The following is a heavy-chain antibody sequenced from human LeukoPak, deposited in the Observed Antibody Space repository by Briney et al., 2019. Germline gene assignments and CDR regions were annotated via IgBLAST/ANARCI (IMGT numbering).Heavy chain of an antibody. D-gene: IGHD3-10*01. CDR3: ARETPRPVRWFGELFGGAFDI. CDR2: ISAYNGNT. Sequence: ASVKVSCKASGYTFTSYGISWVRQAPGQGLEWMGWISAYNGNTNYAQKLQGRVTMTTDTSTSTAYMELSSLRSEDTAVYYCARETPRPVRWFGELFGGAFDIWGQGTMVTVSS. CDR1: GYTFTSYG. J-gene: IGHJ3*02. V-gene: IGHV1-18*01.